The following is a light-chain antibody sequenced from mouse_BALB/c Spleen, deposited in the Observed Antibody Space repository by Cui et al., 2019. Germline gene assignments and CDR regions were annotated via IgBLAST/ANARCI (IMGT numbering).Light chain of an antibody. CDR2: TPS. J-gene: IGKJ4*01. CDR1: QNVGTN. V-gene: IGKV6-15*01. CDR3: QQYNSYPFT. Sequence: DIVMTQSQKFMSTSVGDRVSVTCKASQNVGTNVAWYQQKPVQSPKTLFYTPSYRYRGVPDRFTGSGSGIDFTLTIRNVQSEDLAAYCCQQYNSYPFTFGSGTKLEIK.